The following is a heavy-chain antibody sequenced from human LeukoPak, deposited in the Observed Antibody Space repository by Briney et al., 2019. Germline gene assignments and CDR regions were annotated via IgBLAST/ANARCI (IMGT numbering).Heavy chain of an antibody. CDR1: GFTFSSYG. CDR3: AKAQENYFDY. Sequence: GRSLRLXCAASGFTFSSYGMHWVRQSPGKGLEWVAVIWYDGSNKYYADSVKGRFTISRDNSKNTLYLQMNSLRAEDTAVYYCAKAQENYFDYWGQGTLVTVSS. J-gene: IGHJ4*02. CDR2: IWYDGSNK. V-gene: IGHV3-33*06.